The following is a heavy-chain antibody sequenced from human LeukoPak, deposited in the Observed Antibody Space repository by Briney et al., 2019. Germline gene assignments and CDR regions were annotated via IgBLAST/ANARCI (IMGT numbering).Heavy chain of an antibody. V-gene: IGHV1-69*06. J-gene: IGHJ5*02. Sequence: ASVKVSCKASGGTFSSYAISWVRQAPGQGLEWMGGIIPIFGTANYAQKFQGRVTITADKSTSTAYMELSSLRSEDTAVYYCARDRSSSSWYGLNWFDPWGQGTLVTVSS. D-gene: IGHD6-13*01. CDR1: GGTFSSYA. CDR3: ARDRSSSSWYGLNWFDP. CDR2: IIPIFGTA.